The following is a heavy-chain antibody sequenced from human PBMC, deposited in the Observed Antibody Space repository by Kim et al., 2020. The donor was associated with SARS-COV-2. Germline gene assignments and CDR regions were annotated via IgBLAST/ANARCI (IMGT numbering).Heavy chain of an antibody. V-gene: IGHV4-34*01. CDR2: INHSGST. D-gene: IGHD4-17*01. CDR1: GGSFSGYY. J-gene: IGHJ4*02. CDR3: ARAPTVTSNVDY. Sequence: SETLSLTCAVYGGSFSGYYWSWIRQPPGKGLEWIGEINHSGSTNYNPSLKSRVTISVDTSKNQFSLKLSSVTAADTAVYYCARAPTVTSNVDYWGQGTLVTVSS.